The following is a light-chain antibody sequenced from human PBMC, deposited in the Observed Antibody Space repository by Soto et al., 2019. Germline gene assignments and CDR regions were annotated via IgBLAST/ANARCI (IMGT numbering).Light chain of an antibody. Sequence: DIQMTQSPSTLSASVGDRVTITCRASQSISSWLAWYQQNPGTAPKLLIYKASSLQSGVPSRFSGSGSGTEFTLTISSLQPDDFATYYCQQYSSYPYTFGQGTKLEIK. CDR3: QQYSSYPYT. J-gene: IGKJ2*01. CDR2: KAS. V-gene: IGKV1-5*03. CDR1: QSISSW.